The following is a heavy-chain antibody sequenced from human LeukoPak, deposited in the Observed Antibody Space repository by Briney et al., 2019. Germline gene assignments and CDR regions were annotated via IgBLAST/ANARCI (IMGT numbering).Heavy chain of an antibody. Sequence: ASVKVSCKASGYTFTSYYINWVRQATGQGPEWMGWMNPNSGNTDYAQRFQGRVTMTRNTSISTAYMELSSLRSEDTVVYYCARAANWDDDDWFDPWGQGTLVTVSS. D-gene: IGHD1-1*01. CDR2: MNPNSGNT. J-gene: IGHJ5*02. CDR3: ARAANWDDDDWFDP. CDR1: GYTFTSYY. V-gene: IGHV1-8*01.